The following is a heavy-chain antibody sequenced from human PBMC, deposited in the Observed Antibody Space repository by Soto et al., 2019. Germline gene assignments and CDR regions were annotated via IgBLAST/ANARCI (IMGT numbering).Heavy chain of an antibody. D-gene: IGHD2-2*02. V-gene: IGHV1-69*06. CDR2: IIPIFGTA. Sequence: QVQLVQSGAEVKKPGSSVKVSCKASGGTFSSYAISWVRQAPGQGLEWMGGIIPIFGTANYAQKFQGRVTITADKSTGTSYMELSSLRSEDTAVYYCAWTYCSSTSCYTSPIDYWGQGTLVTVSS. J-gene: IGHJ4*02. CDR1: GGTFSSYA. CDR3: AWTYCSSTSCYTSPIDY.